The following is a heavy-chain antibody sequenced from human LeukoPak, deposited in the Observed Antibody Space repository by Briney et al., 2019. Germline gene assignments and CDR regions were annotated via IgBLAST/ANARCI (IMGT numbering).Heavy chain of an antibody. CDR1: GGSISSTTYY. CDR3: ARVQAPNPSYSSGWWAGYYYYYMDV. Sequence: SETLSLTCTVSGGSISSTTYYWGWIRQPPGKGLEWIGSMSYRGTTYYNPSLKSRVTISVDTSKNQFSLKLSSVTAADTAMYYCARVQAPNPSYSSGWWAGYYYYYMDVWGKGTTVTVSS. D-gene: IGHD6-19*01. J-gene: IGHJ6*03. CDR2: MSYRGTT. V-gene: IGHV4-39*07.